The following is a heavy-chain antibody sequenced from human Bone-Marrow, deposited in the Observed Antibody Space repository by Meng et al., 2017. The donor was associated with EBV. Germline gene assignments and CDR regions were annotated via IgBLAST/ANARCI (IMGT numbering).Heavy chain of an antibody. CDR2: INEDGTIT. Sequence: VWGVGSGGALVQPGGSWRRSCAASEFTLRRYWMHWVRQGPGKEPLWVSRINEDGTITNYADSVKGRFTISRDNAKNTLYLQMNNLRAEDTAVYYCSRDLAGSDDYWGRGTLVTVFS. V-gene: IGHV3-74*01. D-gene: IGHD1-14*01. CDR1: EFTLRRYW. J-gene: IGHJ4*02. CDR3: SRDLAGSDDY.